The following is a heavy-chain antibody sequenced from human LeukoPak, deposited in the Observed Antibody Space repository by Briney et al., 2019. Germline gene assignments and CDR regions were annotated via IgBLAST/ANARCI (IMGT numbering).Heavy chain of an antibody. D-gene: IGHD4-17*01. Sequence: KPSETLSLTCTVSGGSISSYYWSWIRQPPGKGLEWIGYIYYSGSTNYNPSLKSRVTISVDRSKNQFSLKLSSVTAADTAVYYCARDYGVLDYWGQGTLVTVSS. V-gene: IGHV4-59*12. J-gene: IGHJ4*02. CDR1: GGSISSYY. CDR2: IYYSGST. CDR3: ARDYGVLDY.